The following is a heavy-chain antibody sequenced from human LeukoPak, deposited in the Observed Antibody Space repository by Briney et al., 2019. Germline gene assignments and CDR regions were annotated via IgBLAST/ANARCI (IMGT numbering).Heavy chain of an antibody. CDR2: IFGSGGSA. CDR3: AKTTTGYSSGRYPAWPIDY. V-gene: IGHV3-23*01. CDR1: GFTFGSYA. D-gene: IGHD2-15*01. Sequence: GGSLRLSCAASGFTFGSYAMYWVRQAPGKGLEWVSGIFGSGGSAHYADSVKGRFTISRDNSKNTVYLQMDSLRVEDTAIYYRAKTTTGYSSGRYPAWPIDYWGQGTLVTVSS. J-gene: IGHJ4*02.